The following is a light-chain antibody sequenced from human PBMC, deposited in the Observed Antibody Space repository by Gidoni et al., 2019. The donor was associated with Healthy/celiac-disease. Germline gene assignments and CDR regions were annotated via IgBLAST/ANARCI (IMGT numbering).Light chain of an antibody. CDR1: SNDVGGYNY. Sequence: QSALTQPASVSGSPGQSITISCTGTSNDVGGYNYVSWYQQQPGKAPKLMIYDVSIRPSGVSNRFSGSKSGNTTSLTISGLQPEDEADYYCSSYTSSSTLGVFGTGTKVTVL. J-gene: IGLJ1*01. CDR3: SSYTSSSTLGV. CDR2: DVS. V-gene: IGLV2-14*03.